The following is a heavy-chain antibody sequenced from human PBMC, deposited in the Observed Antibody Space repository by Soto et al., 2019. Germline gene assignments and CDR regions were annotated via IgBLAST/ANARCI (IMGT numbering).Heavy chain of an antibody. Sequence: GGSLRLSCAASGFTFSSFAMNWVRQAPGKGLEWVSGISGSCVSIYYADSVKGRFTISRVNSKNTLYLQMNSLRAEDTAVYYCAKVEGESWYPFDYWGQGTLVTVSS. CDR2: ISGSCVSI. CDR1: GFTFSSFA. J-gene: IGHJ4*02. CDR3: AKVEGESWYPFDY. V-gene: IGHV3-23*01. D-gene: IGHD6-13*01.